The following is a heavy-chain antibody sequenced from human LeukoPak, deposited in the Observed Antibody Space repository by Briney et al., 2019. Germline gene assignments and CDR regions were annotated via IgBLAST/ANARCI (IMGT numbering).Heavy chain of an antibody. CDR1: GGSISSSSFY. J-gene: IGHJ6*03. D-gene: IGHD5-12*01. CDR3: ARLSGYGLHYYMYV. V-gene: IGHV4-39*07. CDR2: IYYTRST. Sequence: SETLSLTCTVSGGSISSSSFYWGWIRQPPGRGLEWNGSIYYTRSTYYNPSLKSRVTISVDTSKKKFSLKMSSVTAAGTAVYYCARLSGYGLHYYMYVWGKGTTVTVSS.